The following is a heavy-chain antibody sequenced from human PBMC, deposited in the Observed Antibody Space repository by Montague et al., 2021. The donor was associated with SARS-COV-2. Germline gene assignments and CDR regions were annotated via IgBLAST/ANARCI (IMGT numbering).Heavy chain of an antibody. CDR1: IFTFSSYW. CDR3: ATVGATSWYFDL. J-gene: IGHJ2*01. Sequence: SLRLSCAASIFTFSSYWMSWVRQAPGKGLEWVANIKQDGSEKYYXXSVKGRFTISRDNAKNSLYLQMNSLRAEDTAVYYCATVGATSWYFDLWGRGTLVTVSS. CDR2: IKQDGSEK. V-gene: IGHV3-7*01. D-gene: IGHD1-26*01.